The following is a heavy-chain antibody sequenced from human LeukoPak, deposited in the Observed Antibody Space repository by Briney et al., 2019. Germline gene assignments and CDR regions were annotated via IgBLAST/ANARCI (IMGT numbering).Heavy chain of an antibody. D-gene: IGHD3-10*01. CDR1: GFTVRTNS. CDR2: IYSGGST. CDR3: ARRYDGPGSREIDY. V-gene: IGHV3-53*01. Sequence: GGSLRLSCAASGFTVRTNSMSWVRQAPGKGLEWVSLIYSGGSTYYADSMKGRFTISRDNSKNTLYLQMSSLRVEDTAVYYCARRYDGPGSREIDYWGQGTLVTVSS. J-gene: IGHJ4*02.